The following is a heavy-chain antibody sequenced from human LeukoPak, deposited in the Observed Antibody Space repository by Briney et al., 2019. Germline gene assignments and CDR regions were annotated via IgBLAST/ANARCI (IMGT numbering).Heavy chain of an antibody. D-gene: IGHD6-13*01. CDR2: INPNSGGT. CDR3: ARDHHKSIAAAGIDY. CDR1: GYTFTGYY. J-gene: IGHJ4*02. V-gene: IGHV1-2*04. Sequence: GASVKVSCKASGYTFTGYYMHWVRQAPGQGLEWMGWINPNSGGTNYAQKFQGWVTMTRDTSISTAYMELSRLRSDDTAVYYCARDHHKSIAAAGIDYWGQGTLVTVSS.